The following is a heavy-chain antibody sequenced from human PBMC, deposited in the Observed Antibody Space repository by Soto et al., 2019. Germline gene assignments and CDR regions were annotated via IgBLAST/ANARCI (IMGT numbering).Heavy chain of an antibody. V-gene: IGHV1-18*04. CDR3: ARDSLGTETTAWLDP. J-gene: IGHJ5*02. CDR2: NSAYNGDT. D-gene: IGHD1-1*01. CDR1: GYTFTNYG. Sequence: ASVKVSCKASGYTFTNYGISWVRQAPGQGLEWMGWNSAYNGDTNYAQKVQGRVTMTTDTSTSTAYMELRSLRSDDTAMYYCARDSLGTETTAWLDPWGQGTLVTVSS.